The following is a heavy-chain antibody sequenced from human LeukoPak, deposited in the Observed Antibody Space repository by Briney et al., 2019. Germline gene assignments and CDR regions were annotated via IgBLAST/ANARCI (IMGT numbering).Heavy chain of an antibody. V-gene: IGHV3-20*04. CDR3: ARVLRYCSGGSCYSGGLGYMDV. CDR2: INWIGGST. Sequence: GGSLRLSCAASGFTPVAYGVSWVRQAPGEGLEWVSGINWIGGSTGYADSVKGRFTISRDNAKNSLYLQMNSLRAEDTAVYYCARVLRYCSGGSCYSGGLGYMDVWGKGTTVTISS. D-gene: IGHD2-15*01. J-gene: IGHJ6*03. CDR1: GFTPVAYG.